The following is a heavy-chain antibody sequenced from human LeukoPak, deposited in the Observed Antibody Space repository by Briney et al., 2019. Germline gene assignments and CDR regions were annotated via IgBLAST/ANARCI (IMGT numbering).Heavy chain of an antibody. CDR2: ISPTGSTT. J-gene: IGHJ4*02. CDR3: ARGPNSNWSGLDF. V-gene: IGHV3-74*01. CDR1: GFSFSGHW. Sequence: GGSLRLSCTASGFSFSGHWMHWARQLPGKGLVWVSRISPTGSTTRYADSVKGRFTVSRDNAKNTLYLQVNNLRAEDTAVYYCARGPNSNWSGLDFWGQGTLLTVSS. D-gene: IGHD6-6*01.